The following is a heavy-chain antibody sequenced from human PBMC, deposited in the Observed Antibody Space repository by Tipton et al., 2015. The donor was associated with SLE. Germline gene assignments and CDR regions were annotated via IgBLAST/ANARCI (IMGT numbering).Heavy chain of an antibody. J-gene: IGHJ3*02. Sequence: SLRLSCAVSGLTFAVYAMHWVRQAPGKGLEWVSGISWNSGTIAYADSVKGRFTISRDNAKNSLYLQMNSLRAEDTALYYCVKEGSRSAPYDAVDIWGQGTMVIVSS. CDR1: GLTFAVYA. D-gene: IGHD2-2*01. V-gene: IGHV3-9*01. CDR3: VKEGSRSAPYDAVDI. CDR2: ISWNSGTI.